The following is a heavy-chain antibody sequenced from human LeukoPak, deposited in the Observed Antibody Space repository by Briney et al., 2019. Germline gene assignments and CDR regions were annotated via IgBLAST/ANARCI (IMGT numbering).Heavy chain of an antibody. CDR3: TRDPDSSGYYTNYYYYGMDV. J-gene: IGHJ6*02. CDR1: GFTFGDYA. Sequence: GRSLRLSCTASGFTFGDYAMSWVRQAPGKGLERVGFIRSKAYGGTTEYAASVKGRFTISRDDSKSIAYLQMNSLKTEDTAVYYCTRDPDSSGYYTNYYYYGMDVWGQGTTVTVSS. V-gene: IGHV3-49*04. CDR2: IRSKAYGGTT. D-gene: IGHD3-22*01.